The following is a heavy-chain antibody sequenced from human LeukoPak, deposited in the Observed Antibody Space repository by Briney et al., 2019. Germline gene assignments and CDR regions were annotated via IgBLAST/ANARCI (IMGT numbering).Heavy chain of an antibody. Sequence: GGSLRLSCVASGFTFSNYWMSLVRQAPGKGLEWVANIKQDGSEKYYVDSVKGRFTISRDNAKKSLYLQMNSLRAEDTAVYYCAREVDGSSPQSYYFDYWGQGTLVTVSS. J-gene: IGHJ4*02. CDR3: AREVDGSSPQSYYFDY. V-gene: IGHV3-7*03. D-gene: IGHD6-6*01. CDR1: GFTFSNYW. CDR2: IKQDGSEK.